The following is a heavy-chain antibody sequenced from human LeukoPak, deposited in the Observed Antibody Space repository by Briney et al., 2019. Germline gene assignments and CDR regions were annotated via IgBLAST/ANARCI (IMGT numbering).Heavy chain of an antibody. D-gene: IGHD4-17*01. Sequence: ASVKVSCKVSGYSLSELTMHWVRHAPGKGLEWMGGFDPGMAETIYAEKFQGRITMTEDTSTDTAYMELSSLRSEDTAVYDRAPGHEYGLLDYWGQGTLVTVSS. CDR1: GYSLSELT. CDR3: APGHEYGLLDY. J-gene: IGHJ4*02. V-gene: IGHV1-24*01. CDR2: FDPGMAET.